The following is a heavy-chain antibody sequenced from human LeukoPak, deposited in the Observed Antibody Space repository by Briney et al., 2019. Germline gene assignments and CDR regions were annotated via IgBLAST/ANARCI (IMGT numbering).Heavy chain of an antibody. V-gene: IGHV3-11*04. J-gene: IGHJ3*02. CDR3: ARPVVAATTLDTFDI. CDR2: ISSGGRTI. Sequence: SYISSGGRTIYYADSVKGRFTMSRDNAKNSLYLQMNSLRAEDTAVYYCARPVVAATTLDTFDIWGKGTMVTVSS. D-gene: IGHD2-15*01.